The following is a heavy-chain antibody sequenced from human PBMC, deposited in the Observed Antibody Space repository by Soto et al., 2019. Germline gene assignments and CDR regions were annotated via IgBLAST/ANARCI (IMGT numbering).Heavy chain of an antibody. CDR2: INAGNGNT. J-gene: IGHJ4*02. CDR1: GYTFTSYA. CDR3: ARDPGGYCSSTSCPRPFDY. Sequence: ASVKVSCKASGYTFTSYAMHWVRQAPGQRLEWMGWINAGNGNTKYSQKFQGRVTITRDTSASTAYMELSSLRSEDTAVYYCARDPGGYCSSTSCPRPFDYCDQRTLVTVSS. V-gene: IGHV1-3*01. D-gene: IGHD2-2*01.